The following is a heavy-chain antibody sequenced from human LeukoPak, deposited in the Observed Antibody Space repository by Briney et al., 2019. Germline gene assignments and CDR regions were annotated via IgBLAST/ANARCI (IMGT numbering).Heavy chain of an antibody. J-gene: IGHJ6*02. CDR3: AKDLPDFWSGEYYYYYGMNV. CDR2: ISYDGSNK. Sequence: GGSLRLSCAASGFTFSSYWMSWVRQAPGKGLEWVAVISYDGSNKYYADSVKGRFTISRDNSKNTLYLQMNSLRAEDTAVYHCAKDLPDFWSGEYYYYYGMNVWGQGTTVTVSS. V-gene: IGHV3-30*18. D-gene: IGHD3-3*01. CDR1: GFTFSSYW.